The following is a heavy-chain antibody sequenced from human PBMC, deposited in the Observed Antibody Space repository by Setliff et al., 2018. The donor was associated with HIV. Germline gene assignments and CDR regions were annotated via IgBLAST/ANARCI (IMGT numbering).Heavy chain of an antibody. J-gene: IGHJ4*02. D-gene: IGHD1-20*01. CDR2: IYHSGTT. CDR3: ARQGHRYEREAVFDY. V-gene: IGHV4-4*02. CDR1: GGSISSSNW. Sequence: SETLSLTCAVSGGSISSSNWWSWVRQPPEKGLEWIGEIYHSGTTNYNPSLNSRVTISVDKSKNQFSLNLSSVTAAGTAVYYCARQGHRYEREAVFDYWGQGTLVTVSS.